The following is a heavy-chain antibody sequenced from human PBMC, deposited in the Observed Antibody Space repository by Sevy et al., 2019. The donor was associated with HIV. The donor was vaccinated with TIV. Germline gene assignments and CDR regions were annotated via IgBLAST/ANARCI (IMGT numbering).Heavy chain of an antibody. J-gene: IGHJ4*02. CDR1: GFTFSNAW. CDR3: ARAIGAGAAY. Sequence: GGSLRLSCAASGFTFSNAWMSWVRQAPGKGLEWVANINEHGSTNYYLDSVKGRFTISRDNAKNSLFLQMNSLRVDDTAVYYCARAIGAGAAYWGQGTPVTVSS. CDR2: INEHGSTN. D-gene: IGHD6-13*01. V-gene: IGHV3-7*03.